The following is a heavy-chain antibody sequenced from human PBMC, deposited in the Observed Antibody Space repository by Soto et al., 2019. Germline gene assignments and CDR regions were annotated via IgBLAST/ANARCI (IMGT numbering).Heavy chain of an antibody. D-gene: IGHD3-22*01. J-gene: IGHJ6*02. CDR1: GGSISSSSYY. Sequence: SETLSLTCTVSGGSISSSSYYWGWIRQPPGKGLEWIGSIYYSGSTYYNPSLKSRVTISVDTSKNQFSLKLSSVTAADTAVYYCARLASRVVVISQGMDVWGQGTTVTVSS. V-gene: IGHV4-39*01. CDR3: ARLASRVVVISQGMDV. CDR2: IYYSGST.